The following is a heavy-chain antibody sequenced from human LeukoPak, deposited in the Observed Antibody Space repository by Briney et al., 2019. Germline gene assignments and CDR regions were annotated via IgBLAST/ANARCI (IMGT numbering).Heavy chain of an antibody. J-gene: IGHJ4*02. CDR3: AKGTDTTGRQNFDL. CDR1: GFTFTSYA. CDR2: ITSSGDGT. Sequence: GGSLRLSCEASGFTFTSYAMHWVSQAPGKGLEWVSSITSSGDGTFYTDSLSGRFTISRDNAKKAVFLQMKSLRRGDSALYYCAKGTDTTGRQNFDLWGQGTLVTVSS. D-gene: IGHD2-8*02. V-gene: IGHV3-23*01.